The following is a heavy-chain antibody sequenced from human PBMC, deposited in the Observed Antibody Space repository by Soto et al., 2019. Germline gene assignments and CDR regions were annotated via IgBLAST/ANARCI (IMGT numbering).Heavy chain of an antibody. D-gene: IGHD6-13*01. Sequence: GGSLRLSCAGSGFTFTTYSMTWVRQAPGKGLEWVSVINSGGSITYYADSVKGRFTISRDNSKNTLYLQMNSLRAEDTAVYYCAKDQGSSWYEIDYWGQGTLVTVSS. CDR3: AKDQGSSWYEIDY. V-gene: IGHV3-23*03. CDR1: GFTFTTYS. J-gene: IGHJ4*02. CDR2: INSGGSIT.